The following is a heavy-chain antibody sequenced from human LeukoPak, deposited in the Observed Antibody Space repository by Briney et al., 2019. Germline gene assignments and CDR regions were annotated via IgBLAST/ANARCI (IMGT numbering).Heavy chain of an antibody. CDR3: ATHACSGGSCYSTEDH. J-gene: IGHJ4*02. Sequence: SETLSLTCAVYGGSFSGYYWSWIRQPPGKGLEWIGEINHSGSTNYNPSLKSRVTISVDTSKNQFSLKLSSVTAADTAVYYCATHACSGGSCYSTEDHWGQGTLVTVSS. V-gene: IGHV4-34*01. CDR2: INHSGST. D-gene: IGHD2-15*01. CDR1: GGSFSGYY.